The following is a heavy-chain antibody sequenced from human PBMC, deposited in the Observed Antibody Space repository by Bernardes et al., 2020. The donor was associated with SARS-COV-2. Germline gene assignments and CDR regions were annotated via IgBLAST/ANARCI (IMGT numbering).Heavy chain of an antibody. J-gene: IGHJ4*02. CDR3: ATGLAAATDLDF. D-gene: IGHD6-13*01. V-gene: IGHV3-21*01. CDR2: IDPTSSYI. CDR1: GFALSRSR. Sequence: GGSLRLSCAASGFALSRSRMDWFRQSPGKGLEWVSSIDPTSSYIYSPDSVKGRFTISRDNAKNSLDPQMNRLRAEDTAVYYCATGLAAATDLDFWGQGTLVTVSS.